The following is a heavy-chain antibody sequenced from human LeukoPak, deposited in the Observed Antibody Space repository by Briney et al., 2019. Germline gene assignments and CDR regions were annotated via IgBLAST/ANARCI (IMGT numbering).Heavy chain of an antibody. CDR3: ARLKYCSGGSCYLYFDY. Sequence: SETLSLTCAVYGGSFSGYYWSWIRQPPGKGLEWIGYIYHSGSTYYNPSLKSRVTISVDRSKNQFSLKLSSVTAADTAVYYCARLKYCSGGSCYLYFDYWGQGTLVTVSS. J-gene: IGHJ4*02. CDR2: IYHSGST. D-gene: IGHD2-15*01. CDR1: GGSFSGYY. V-gene: IGHV4-30-2*01.